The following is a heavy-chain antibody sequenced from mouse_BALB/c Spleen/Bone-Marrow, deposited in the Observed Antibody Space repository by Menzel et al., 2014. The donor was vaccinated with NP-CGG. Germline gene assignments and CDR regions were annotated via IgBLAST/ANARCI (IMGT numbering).Heavy chain of an antibody. CDR2: INPYNDGT. V-gene: IGHV1-14*01. Sequence: VQLQQSGPELVKPGASEKMSCKASGYTFTSYVMHWVKQKPGQGLEWIGYINPYNDGTKYNEKFKGKATLTSDKSSSTAYMELSSLTSEDSAVYYCARDGNPYWYFDVWGAGTTVTVSS. CDR3: ARDGNPYWYFDV. CDR1: GYTFTSYV. D-gene: IGHD2-1*01. J-gene: IGHJ1*01.